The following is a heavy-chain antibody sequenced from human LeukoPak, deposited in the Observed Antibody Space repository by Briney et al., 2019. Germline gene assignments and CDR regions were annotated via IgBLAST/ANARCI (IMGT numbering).Heavy chain of an antibody. CDR1: GFTVSSNY. V-gene: IGHV3-66*02. Sequence: GGSLRLSCAASGFTVSSNYMSWVRQALGKGLEWVSVIYSGGSTYYADSVKGRFTISRDNSKNTLYLQMNSLRAEDTAVYYCARDVPNKYYMDVWGKGTTVTVSS. CDR2: IYSGGST. J-gene: IGHJ6*03. CDR3: ARDVPNKYYMDV. D-gene: IGHD1/OR15-1a*01.